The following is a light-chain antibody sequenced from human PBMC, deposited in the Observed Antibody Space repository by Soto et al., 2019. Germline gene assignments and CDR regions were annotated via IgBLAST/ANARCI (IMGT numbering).Light chain of an antibody. J-gene: IGKJ4*01. V-gene: IGKV1-9*01. CDR3: QQLNSYPALT. Sequence: DIPLTQSPSSLSASVGDRVTITCRASQGISSYLAWYQQKPGKAPKLLIHAASALESGVPSRFSGSGSGTEFTLTISTLQPEDLATYYCQQLNSYPALTFGGGTKVELK. CDR1: QGISSY. CDR2: AAS.